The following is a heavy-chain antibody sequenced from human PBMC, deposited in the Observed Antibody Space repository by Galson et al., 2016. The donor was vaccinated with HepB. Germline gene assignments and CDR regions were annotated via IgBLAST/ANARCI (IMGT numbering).Heavy chain of an antibody. Sequence: SETLSLTCTVSGGSVSSSTYYWTWIRQPPGRGLEWIGLSSYRGGTNYNPSLQSRVTISVDTSNNQFSLKLNSVTAADTAVYFCARFFGSGTYGALAPWGQGTLVTVSS. CDR2: SSYRGGT. D-gene: IGHD3-10*01. CDR1: GGSVSSSTYY. CDR3: ARFFGSGTYGALAP. V-gene: IGHV4-61*01. J-gene: IGHJ5*02.